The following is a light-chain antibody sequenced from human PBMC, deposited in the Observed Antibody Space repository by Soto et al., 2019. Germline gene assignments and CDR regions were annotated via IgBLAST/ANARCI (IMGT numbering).Light chain of an antibody. CDR3: QQYNNWPLT. Sequence: EIVMTQSPATLSVSPGERATLSCRASQSVSSNLAWYPQKPGQAPRLLLYGASTRASRIPARFSGSRSGAEFTLIISSLQSEDFAVYYCQQYNNWPLTFGGGTKVEIK. V-gene: IGKV3-15*01. CDR2: GAS. CDR1: QSVSSN. J-gene: IGKJ4*02.